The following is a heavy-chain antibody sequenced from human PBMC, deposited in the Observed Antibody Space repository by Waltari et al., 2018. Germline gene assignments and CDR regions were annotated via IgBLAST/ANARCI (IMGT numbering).Heavy chain of an antibody. CDR1: GGSISSGGYY. CDR2: IYDSGST. D-gene: IGHD3-22*01. V-gene: IGHV4-31*03. Sequence: QVQLQESGPGLVKPSQTLSLTCTVSGGSISSGGYYWSWIRQHPGKGLEWIGDIYDSGSTYYNPSLKSRVTISVDRSKNQFSLKLSSVTAADTAVYYCARSRSDYYDSSANFDYWGQGTLVTVSS. J-gene: IGHJ4*02. CDR3: ARSRSDYYDSSANFDY.